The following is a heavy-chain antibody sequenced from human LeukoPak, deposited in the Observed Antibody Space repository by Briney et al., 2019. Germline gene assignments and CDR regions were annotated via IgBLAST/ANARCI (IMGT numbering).Heavy chain of an antibody. J-gene: IGHJ4*02. D-gene: IGHD1-26*01. CDR1: GYSFTTYW. CDR2: IFPGDSDT. Sequence: GESLKISCKGSGYSFTTYWIAWVRQMPGKGLEWMGVIFPGDSDTRYSPSFQGQVTLSADKSISTAYLQWSSLKASDTAIYYCARALVGAATLSYWGQGTLVTVSS. V-gene: IGHV5-51*01. CDR3: ARALVGAATLSY.